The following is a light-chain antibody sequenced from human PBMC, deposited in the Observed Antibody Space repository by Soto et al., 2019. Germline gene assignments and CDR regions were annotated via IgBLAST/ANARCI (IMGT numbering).Light chain of an antibody. V-gene: IGKV3-15*01. CDR3: EQYNHWPPRYT. Sequence: DIVLPQSPATLSVSPGESATLSCRASQSVSRALAWYQHVPGQAPRLLIYDSSTRATGVPARFSGSGSGTQFALTISSLQSGDFAVYYCEQYNHWPPRYTFGQGTKLQI. CDR1: QSVSRA. J-gene: IGKJ2*01. CDR2: DSS.